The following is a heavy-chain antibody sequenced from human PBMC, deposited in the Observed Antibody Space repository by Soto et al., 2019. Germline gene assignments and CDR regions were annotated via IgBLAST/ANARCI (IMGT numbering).Heavy chain of an antibody. CDR1: GFTFSSYS. V-gene: IGHV3-21*04. D-gene: IGHD5-18*01. Sequence: GGSLRLSCAASGFTFSSYSMNWVRQAPGKGLEWVSSISSSSSYIYYADSVKGRFTISRDNAKNSLYLQMNSLRAEDTAVYYCAKDLMYGYSYGKCYFDYWGQGTLVTVFS. CDR2: ISSSSSYI. J-gene: IGHJ4*02. CDR3: AKDLMYGYSYGKCYFDY.